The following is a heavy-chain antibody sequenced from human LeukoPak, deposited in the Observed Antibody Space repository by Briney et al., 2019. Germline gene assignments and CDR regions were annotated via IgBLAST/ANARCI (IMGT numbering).Heavy chain of an antibody. J-gene: IGHJ3*02. CDR3: ARDCVFPTQCLYDDAFDI. V-gene: IGHV1-2*02. CDR1: GYTFTDYY. CDR2: INPSTGGT. D-gene: IGHD2-8*01. Sequence: VASVKVSCKASGYTFTDYYMNWVRQAPGQGLEWMGWINPSTGGTNYAQKFQGRVTMTKDTSISTAYMELSGLRSDDTAVYYCARDCVFPTQCLYDDAFDIWGQGTMVTVSS.